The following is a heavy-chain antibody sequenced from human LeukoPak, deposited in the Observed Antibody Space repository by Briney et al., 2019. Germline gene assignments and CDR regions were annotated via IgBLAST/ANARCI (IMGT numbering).Heavy chain of an antibody. J-gene: IGHJ4*02. V-gene: IGHV3-48*02. CDR3: ARDDLERYDILTGCQFDY. D-gene: IGHD3-9*01. CDR2: ISSGSSIM. Sequence: PTGGSLRLSCVASGFTFGSYSMNWVRQAPGKGLEWVSYISSGSSIMYYADSVKGRFSISRDNAKNSLFLRMDSLRDDDTAVYYCARDDLERYDILTGCQFDYWGQGTLVTVSS. CDR1: GFTFGSYS.